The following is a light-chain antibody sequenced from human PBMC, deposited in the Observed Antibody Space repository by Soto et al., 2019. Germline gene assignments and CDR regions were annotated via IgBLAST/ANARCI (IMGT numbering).Light chain of an antibody. Sequence: QSALTQPASVSGSPGQSITISCTGTTSDIGAYKYVSWYQQHPGKAPKLMIYGVNNRPSGVSNRFSGSKSDNTASLTISGLQAEDEADYYCCSYRGGSAPYVFGTGTKVTVL. CDR3: CSYRGGSAPYV. CDR2: GVN. CDR1: TSDIGAYKY. J-gene: IGLJ1*01. V-gene: IGLV2-14*01.